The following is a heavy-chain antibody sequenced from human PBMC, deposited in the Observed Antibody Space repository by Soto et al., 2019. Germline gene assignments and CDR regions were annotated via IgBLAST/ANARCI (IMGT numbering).Heavy chain of an antibody. CDR3: AKRGLYCTNGVCYKAYYMDV. Sequence: EVQLLESGGGLVQPGGSLRLSCAASGFTFSSYAMSWVRQAPGKGLEWVSAISGSGGSTYYADSVKGRFTISRDNSKNTLYLQMNSLTAEDTAVYYCAKRGLYCTNGVCYKAYYMDVWGKGTTVTVSS. J-gene: IGHJ6*03. CDR2: ISGSGGST. D-gene: IGHD2-8*01. CDR1: GFTFSSYA. V-gene: IGHV3-23*01.